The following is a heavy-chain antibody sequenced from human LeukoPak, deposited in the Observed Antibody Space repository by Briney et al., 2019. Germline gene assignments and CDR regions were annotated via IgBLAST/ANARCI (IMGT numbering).Heavy chain of an antibody. CDR1: GLTFSNYV. D-gene: IGHD2-15*01. CDR3: AKAEGYCSGTWCFRWFDW. Sequence: GGSLRLSCAAPGLTFSNYVMGWVRQDPGKGLQWVSIINRSGSFTSYADSVKGRLAISRDNSKNTLYLQMNSLRAEDTAVYYCAKAEGYCSGTWCFRWFDWWGQGTLVTVSS. CDR2: INRSGSFT. V-gene: IGHV3-23*05. J-gene: IGHJ4*02.